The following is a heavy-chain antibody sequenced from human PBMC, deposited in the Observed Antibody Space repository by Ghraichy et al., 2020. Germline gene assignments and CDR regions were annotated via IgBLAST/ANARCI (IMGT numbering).Heavy chain of an antibody. CDR2: ISWDGGST. V-gene: IGHV3-43*01. D-gene: IGHD5-18*01. J-gene: IGHJ4*02. CDR1: GFTFDDYT. CDR3: AKARGIQLWSVFDY. Sequence: GGSLRLSCAASGFTFDDYTMNWVRQAPGKGLEWVSLISWDGGSTYYADSVKGRFTISRDNSKNSLYLQMNSLRTEDTALYHCAKARGIQLWSVFDYWGQGTLVTVSS.